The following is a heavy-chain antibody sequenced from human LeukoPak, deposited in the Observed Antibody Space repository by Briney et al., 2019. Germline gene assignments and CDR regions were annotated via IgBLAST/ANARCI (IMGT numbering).Heavy chain of an antibody. V-gene: IGHV4-34*01. CDR1: GGSFSGYY. CDR3: ARRVMATKSFDY. J-gene: IGHJ4*02. CDR2: INHSGSI. D-gene: IGHD5-12*01. Sequence: PSETLSLTCAVYGGSFSGYYWSWIRQPPGKGLEWSGEINHSGSINYNPSLKSRVTISVDTSKNQFSLKLSSVAAADTAVYYCARRVMATKSFDYWGQGTLVTVSS.